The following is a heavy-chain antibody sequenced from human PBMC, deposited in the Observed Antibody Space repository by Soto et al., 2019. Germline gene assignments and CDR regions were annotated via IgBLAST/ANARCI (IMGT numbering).Heavy chain of an antibody. J-gene: IGHJ4*02. Sequence: GGSLRLSCAASGFPFSMSAMTWVRQAPGKGLEWVSTTGLNGRTTYYADSVKGRFTVSRDNTKNTLDLQMASLRAEDTAVYYCATVHSTSRSVDFWGQGTLVTVSS. V-gene: IGHV3-23*01. CDR3: ATVHSTSRSVDF. CDR1: GFPFSMSA. D-gene: IGHD5-18*01. CDR2: TGLNGRTT.